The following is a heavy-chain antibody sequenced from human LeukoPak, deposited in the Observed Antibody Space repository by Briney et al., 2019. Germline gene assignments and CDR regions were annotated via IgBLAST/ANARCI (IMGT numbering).Heavy chain of an antibody. J-gene: IGHJ3*02. CDR3: ARDGSRDGYTDAFDI. CDR1: GGPFSDYG. V-gene: IGHV1-69*04. Sequence: SVKVSCKTSGGPFSDYGIIWVRQAPGQGLEWMGRITPILDIPNYAQKFQGRVTITADKSTSTVYMDLSSLRSEDTAVYYCARDGSRDGYTDAFDIWGQGTMVTVSS. D-gene: IGHD5-24*01. CDR2: ITPILDIP.